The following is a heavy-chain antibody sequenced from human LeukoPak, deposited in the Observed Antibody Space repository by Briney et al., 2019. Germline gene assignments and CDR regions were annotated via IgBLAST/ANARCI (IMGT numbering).Heavy chain of an antibody. CDR3: AREGDYGGRPVDF. CDR2: INPSSGST. Sequence: ASVKVSCKASGGTFSSYAISWVRQAPGQGLEWMGIINPSSGSTSYAQKFQGRVTMTRDTSTSTVYMDLSSLRSEDTAVYYCAREGDYGGRPVDFWGQGTLVTVSS. CDR1: GGTFSSYA. V-gene: IGHV1-46*01. D-gene: IGHD4/OR15-4a*01. J-gene: IGHJ4*02.